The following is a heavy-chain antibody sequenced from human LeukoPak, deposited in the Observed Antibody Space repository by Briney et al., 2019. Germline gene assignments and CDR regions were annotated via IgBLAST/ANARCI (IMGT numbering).Heavy chain of an antibody. CDR2: INPSGGST. Sequence: GASVKVSCKASGYTFTSYYMHWVRQAPGQGLEWMGIINPSGGSTSYAQKFQGRVTMTRDTSTSTVYMELSSLRSEDTAVYYCARDLAIITSPPRSDAFDIWGQGTMVTVSS. V-gene: IGHV1-46*01. CDR3: ARDLAIITSPPRSDAFDI. J-gene: IGHJ3*02. CDR1: GYTFTSYY. D-gene: IGHD3-10*01.